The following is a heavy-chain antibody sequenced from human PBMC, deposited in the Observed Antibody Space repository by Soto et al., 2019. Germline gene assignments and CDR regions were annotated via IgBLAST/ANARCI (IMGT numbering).Heavy chain of an antibody. Sequence: QVQLVQSGAEVQKPGASVKVSCKASGYTFTSYGISWVRQAPGQGLEWMGWINAYNGNTNYAQKLRGRVTMTSATSTSTPYMERRRVRCNDTAVYYCASEGYWSSTSCLNWFDPWGQGTLVTLSS. CDR1: GYTFTSYG. CDR2: INAYNGNT. CDR3: ASEGYWSSTSCLNWFDP. D-gene: IGHD2-2*01. J-gene: IGHJ5*01. V-gene: IGHV1-18*04.